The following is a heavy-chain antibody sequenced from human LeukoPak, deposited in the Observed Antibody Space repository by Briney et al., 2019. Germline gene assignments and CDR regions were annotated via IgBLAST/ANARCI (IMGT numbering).Heavy chain of an antibody. CDR2: ISAYNGNT. V-gene: IGHV1-18*01. J-gene: IGHJ4*02. D-gene: IGHD2-15*01. Sequence: ASVKVSCKASGGTFSSYAISWVRQAPGQGLEWMGWISAYNGNTNYAQKLQGRVTMTTDTSTSTAYTELRSLRSDDTAVYYCARDKVAGYCSGGSCYFDYWGQGTLVTVSS. CDR3: ARDKVAGYCSGGSCYFDY. CDR1: GGTFSSYA.